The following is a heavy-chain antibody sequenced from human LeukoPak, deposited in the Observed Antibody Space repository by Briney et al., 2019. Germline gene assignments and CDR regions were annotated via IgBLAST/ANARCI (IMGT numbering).Heavy chain of an antibody. V-gene: IGHV4-4*07. J-gene: IGHJ3*02. Sequence: PSETLSLTCTVSGGSISSYYWSWIRQPAGKGLEWIGRIYTSGSTNYNPSLKSRVTMSVDTSKNQFSLKLSSVTAADTAVYYCARDRIAAARDAFDIWDQGTMVTVSS. CDR1: GGSISSYY. D-gene: IGHD6-13*01. CDR3: ARDRIAAARDAFDI. CDR2: IYTSGST.